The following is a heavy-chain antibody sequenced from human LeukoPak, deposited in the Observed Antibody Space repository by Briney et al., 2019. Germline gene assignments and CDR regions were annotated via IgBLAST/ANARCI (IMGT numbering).Heavy chain of an antibody. CDR2: IYYSGST. CDR1: GGSISSGGYY. Sequence: PSETLSLTCTVSGGSISSGGYYWSWIRQHPGKGLEWIGYIYYSGSTNYNPSLKSQVTISVDTSKNQFSLKLSSVTAADTAVYYCARQRGSGYLYYFDYWGQGTLVTVSS. V-gene: IGHV4-61*08. J-gene: IGHJ4*02. D-gene: IGHD3-22*01. CDR3: ARQRGSGYLYYFDY.